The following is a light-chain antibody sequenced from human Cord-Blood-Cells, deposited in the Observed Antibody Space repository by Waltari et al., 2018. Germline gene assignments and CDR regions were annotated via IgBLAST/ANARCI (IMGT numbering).Light chain of an antibody. CDR3: QAWDSSPYVV. Sequence: SYELTQPPSVSVSPGQTANITCSGDKLGDKYACWYQQKPGQSPVLVIYQDSKRPSGIPERFSGSNSGNTATLTISGTQAMDEADYYCQAWDSSPYVVFGGGTKLTVL. J-gene: IGLJ2*01. V-gene: IGLV3-1*01. CDR2: QDS. CDR1: KLGDKY.